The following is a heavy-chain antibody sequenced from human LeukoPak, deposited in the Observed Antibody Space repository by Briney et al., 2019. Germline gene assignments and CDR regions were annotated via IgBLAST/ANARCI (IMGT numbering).Heavy chain of an antibody. J-gene: IGHJ6*02. V-gene: IGHV1-8*01. CDR2: MNSNSGNT. D-gene: IGHD5/OR15-5a*01. Sequence: ASVKVSCKACGYTFTSYDINGVRPATARGREWMGWMNSNSGNTGYAQEFQGRVTMTRNTSISTAYMELNSLRSEHTAVYYCAREWEECLGRYYYCMDVWCQGSTVTASS. CDR1: GYTFTSYD. CDR3: AREWEECLGRYYYCMDV.